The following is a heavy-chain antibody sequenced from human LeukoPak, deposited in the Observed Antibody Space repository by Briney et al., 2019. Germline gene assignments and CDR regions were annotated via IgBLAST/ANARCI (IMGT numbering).Heavy chain of an antibody. J-gene: IGHJ4*02. D-gene: IGHD5-18*01. Sequence: GGSLRLSCAASGFTVSSNYMSWVRQAPGKGLEWVSVIYSGGSTYYADSVKGRFTISRDNSKNTLYLQMNSLRAEDTAVYYCARDFSYGYFDYWGQGTLVTVSS. CDR1: GFTVSSNY. CDR3: ARDFSYGYFDY. V-gene: IGHV3-66*01. CDR2: IYSGGST.